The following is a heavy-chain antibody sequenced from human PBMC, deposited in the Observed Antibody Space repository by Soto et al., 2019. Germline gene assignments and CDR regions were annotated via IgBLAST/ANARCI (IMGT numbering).Heavy chain of an antibody. J-gene: IGHJ4*02. V-gene: IGHV3-74*01. CDR1: GFTFRGYW. CDR3: ARDRDIVGASPLAY. Sequence: GGSLRLSCAASGFTFRGYWMNLVRQAPGKGLVWVSHITTDGGSTNYADSVKGRFTISRDNAKDTLYLYMSSLRVDDTAVYYCARDRDIVGASPLAYWGQGTLVTVSS. CDR2: ITTDGGST. D-gene: IGHD1-26*01.